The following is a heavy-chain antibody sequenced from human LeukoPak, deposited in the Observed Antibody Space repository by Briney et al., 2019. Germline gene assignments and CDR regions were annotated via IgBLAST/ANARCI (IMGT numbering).Heavy chain of an antibody. V-gene: IGHV4-31*03. Sequence: SETLSLTCTVSGGSISSGGYYWGWIRQHPGKGPEWIGYIYYSGSTYYNPSLKSRLTISVDTSKNQFSLRLNSVTAADTAIYYCARGQGIDYGDYVGWVDYWGQGTLVTVSS. J-gene: IGHJ4*02. CDR3: ARGQGIDYGDYVGWVDY. CDR2: IYYSGST. CDR1: GGSISSGGYY. D-gene: IGHD4-17*01.